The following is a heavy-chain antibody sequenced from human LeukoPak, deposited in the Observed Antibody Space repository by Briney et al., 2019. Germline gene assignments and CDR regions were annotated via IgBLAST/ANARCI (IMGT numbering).Heavy chain of an antibody. CDR2: IRSKANSYAT. J-gene: IGHJ6*03. Sequence: GGSLRLSCAASGFTFSGSAMHWVRQASGKGLEWVGRIRSKANSYATAYAASVKGRFTISRDDSKNTAYLQMNSLKTEDTAVYYCTSHRDYGSGSYYNRGNYYYYYYMDVWGKGTTVTVSS. CDR1: GFTFSGSA. V-gene: IGHV3-73*01. CDR3: TSHRDYGSGSYYNRGNYYYYYYMDV. D-gene: IGHD3-10*01.